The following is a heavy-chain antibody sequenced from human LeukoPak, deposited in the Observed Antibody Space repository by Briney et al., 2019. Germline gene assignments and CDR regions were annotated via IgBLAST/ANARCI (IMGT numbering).Heavy chain of an antibody. D-gene: IGHD3-22*01. V-gene: IGHV4-61*01. Sequence: PSETLSLTCTVSGGSISSSSYYWSWIRQPPGKGLEWIGYIYYSETTNYNPSLKSRVTISVDTSKNQFSLKLSSVTAADTAVYYCARGTYYYDSSFGYWGQGTLVTVSS. CDR1: GGSISSSSYY. J-gene: IGHJ4*02. CDR3: ARGTYYYDSSFGY. CDR2: IYYSETT.